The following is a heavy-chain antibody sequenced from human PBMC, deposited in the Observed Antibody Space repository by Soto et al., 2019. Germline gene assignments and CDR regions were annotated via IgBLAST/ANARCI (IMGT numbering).Heavy chain of an antibody. CDR3: ARDFWSGYYIPWYYYGMDV. J-gene: IGHJ6*02. CDR1: GFTFSSYW. CDR2: IKQDGSEK. Sequence: GESLRLSCAASGFTFSSYWMSWVRQAPGKGLEWVANIKQDGSEKYYVDSVKGRFTISRDNAKNSLYLQMNSLRAEDTAVYYCARDFWSGYYIPWYYYGMDVWGQGTTVTVSS. D-gene: IGHD3-3*01. V-gene: IGHV3-7*03.